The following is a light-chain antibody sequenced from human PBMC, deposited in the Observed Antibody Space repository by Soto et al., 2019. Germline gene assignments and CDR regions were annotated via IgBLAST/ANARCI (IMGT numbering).Light chain of an antibody. CDR3: HNYGSPVT. V-gene: IGKV3-20*01. CDR2: ATS. J-gene: IGKJ3*01. CDR1: QSINNHF. Sequence: EIVLTQSPGTLSLSPGERATLSCRASQSINNHFLAWYQQKRGQAPRLLIYATSNRATGIPDRFSGSGSGTDFTLAILRLEPEDFAVYYCHNYGSPVTFGPGTKVHIK.